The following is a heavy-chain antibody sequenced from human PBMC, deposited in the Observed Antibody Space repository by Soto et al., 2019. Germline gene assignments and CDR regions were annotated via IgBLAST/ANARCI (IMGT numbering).Heavy chain of an antibody. CDR1: GDGFTVHY. V-gene: IGHV1-2*02. J-gene: IGHJ4*02. CDR3: GRGRSGQIVVFY. Sequence: GASVKVSCKTSGDGFTVHYIHWVRQAPQQGPEWVGEIGPESGATRYAQKFRGRVTVTMDTSITTVYMELKNLSPDDTAVYYCGRGRSGQIVVFYWGQGTPVTVSS. D-gene: IGHD1-26*01. CDR2: IGPESGAT.